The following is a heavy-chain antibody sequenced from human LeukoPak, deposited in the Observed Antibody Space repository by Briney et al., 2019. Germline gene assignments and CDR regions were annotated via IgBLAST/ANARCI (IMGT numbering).Heavy chain of an antibody. V-gene: IGHV1-46*01. CDR2: INPSGGST. CDR3: ARGGNPLYGLDC. D-gene: IGHD1-14*01. Sequence: ASVTVSCTASGYTFTSYYMHWVRQAPGQGLEWMGIINPSGGSTNYVQTFQGRVTMTRDTSTSTVYMELSSLRSEDTAVYYCARGGNPLYGLDCWGQGTLVTVSS. CDR1: GYTFTSYY. J-gene: IGHJ4*02.